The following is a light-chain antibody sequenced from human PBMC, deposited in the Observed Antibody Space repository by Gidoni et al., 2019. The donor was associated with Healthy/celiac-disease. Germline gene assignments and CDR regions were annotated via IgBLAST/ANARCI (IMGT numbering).Light chain of an antibody. CDR2: GAS. Sequence: ELVLTQSPGTLSLSPGERATLSCRASQSVRSSYLAWYQQKPGQAPRRLIYGASSRATGIPDRFSGSGSGTDFTLTISRLEPEDFAVYYCQQYGSSPATFGQGTKVEIK. CDR3: QQYGSSPAT. J-gene: IGKJ1*01. V-gene: IGKV3-20*01. CDR1: QSVRSSY.